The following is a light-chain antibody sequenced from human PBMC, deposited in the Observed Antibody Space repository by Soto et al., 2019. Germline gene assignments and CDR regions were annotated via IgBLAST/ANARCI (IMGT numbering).Light chain of an antibody. Sequence: EIVLTQSPGTLSLSPGERATLSCRASQRVSNNFLAWYQQEPGQAPRLLIYGASSRATGIPDRFSGSGSGTDFTLTISRLEPEDFAVYYCQQYGSSPTTFGQGTKVEIK. V-gene: IGKV3-20*01. CDR2: GAS. J-gene: IGKJ1*01. CDR1: QRVSNNF. CDR3: QQYGSSPTT.